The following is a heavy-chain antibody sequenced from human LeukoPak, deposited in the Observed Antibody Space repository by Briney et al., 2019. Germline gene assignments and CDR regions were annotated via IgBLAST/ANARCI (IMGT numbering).Heavy chain of an antibody. J-gene: IGHJ5*02. CDR1: GFTFSSYG. Sequence: PGGSLRLSCAASGFTFSSYGMHWVRQAPGKGLEWVAFIRYDGSNKYYADSVKGRFTISRDNSKNTLYLQMNSLRAEDTAVYYCAKDPLIVVVPAATWGQGTLVTVSS. CDR3: AKDPLIVVVPAAT. D-gene: IGHD2-2*01. CDR2: IRYDGSNK. V-gene: IGHV3-30*02.